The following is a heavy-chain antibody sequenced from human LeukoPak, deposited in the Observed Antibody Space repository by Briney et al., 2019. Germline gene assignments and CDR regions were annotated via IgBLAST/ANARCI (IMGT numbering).Heavy chain of an antibody. CDR1: GFTFSSYA. Sequence: GGSLRLSCAVSGFTFSSYAMSWVRQAPGKGLEWVAVIWYDGSNKYYADSVKGRFTIPRDNSKNTLYLQMNSLRAEDTAVYYCARDWVYGSGGYFDYWGQGTLVTVSS. V-gene: IGHV3-33*08. CDR2: IWYDGSNK. CDR3: ARDWVYGSGGYFDY. J-gene: IGHJ4*02. D-gene: IGHD3-22*01.